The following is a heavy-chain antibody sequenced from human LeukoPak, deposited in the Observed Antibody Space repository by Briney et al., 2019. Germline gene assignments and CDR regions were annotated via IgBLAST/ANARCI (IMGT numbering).Heavy chain of an antibody. CDR1: GGSISSYY. J-gene: IGHJ6*02. Sequence: PSETLSLTCTASGGSISSYYWSWIRQPPGKGLEWIGYIYYSGSTNYNPSLKSRVTISVDTSKNQFSLKLSSVTAADTAVYYCASGYSGYDISYYYGMDVWGQGTTVTVSS. D-gene: IGHD5-12*01. V-gene: IGHV4-59*12. CDR3: ASGYSGYDISYYYGMDV. CDR2: IYYSGST.